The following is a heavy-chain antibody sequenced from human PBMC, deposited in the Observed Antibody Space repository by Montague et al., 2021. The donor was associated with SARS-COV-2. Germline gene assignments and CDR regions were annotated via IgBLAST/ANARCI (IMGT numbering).Heavy chain of an antibody. V-gene: IGHV6-1*01. CDR1: GDSVSSNIAT. J-gene: IGHJ4*02. Sequence: CAISGDSVSSNIATWNWIRQSPSRALEWLGRTYYRSKWYTDYAESVKSRITIDPNTSKHQFSLHLNSVTLEDTAVYYCARIPVGSKYYFDFWGQGTLVTVSS. CDR2: TYYRSKWYT. D-gene: IGHD2-2*01. CDR3: ARIPVGSKYYFDF.